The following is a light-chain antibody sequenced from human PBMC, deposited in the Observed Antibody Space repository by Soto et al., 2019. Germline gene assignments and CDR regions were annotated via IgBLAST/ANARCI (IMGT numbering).Light chain of an antibody. Sequence: EIVMTQSPATLSVSPGERATLSCRASQSISRNLAWYQQRPGRAPRLLIYDASTRATDIPARFNVSGSGTEFTLTISILQSENFPVYYCHQYNNWPLYTFGQGTKLEIK. CDR2: DAS. CDR3: HQYNNWPLYT. J-gene: IGKJ2*01. CDR1: QSISRN. V-gene: IGKV3-15*01.